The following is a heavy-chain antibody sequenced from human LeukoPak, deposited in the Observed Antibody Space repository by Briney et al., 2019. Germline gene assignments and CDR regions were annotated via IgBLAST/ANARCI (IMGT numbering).Heavy chain of an antibody. CDR1: GFTFSIYN. Sequence: PGGSLRLSCAASGFTFSIYNMNWVRQAPGRGLEWVSSISSSSYIYYADSVKGRFTISRDNAKNSLYLQMNSLRAGDTAVYYCAKDPIFSGSYGVFDYWGLGTLVTVSS. J-gene: IGHJ4*02. CDR2: ISSSSYI. D-gene: IGHD1-26*01. CDR3: AKDPIFSGSYGVFDY. V-gene: IGHV3-21*04.